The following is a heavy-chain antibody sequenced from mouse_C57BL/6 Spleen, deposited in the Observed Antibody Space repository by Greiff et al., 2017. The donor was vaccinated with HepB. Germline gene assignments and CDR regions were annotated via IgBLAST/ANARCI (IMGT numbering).Heavy chain of an antibody. D-gene: IGHD2-2*01. CDR1: GFSLTSYG. CDR3: ASRYGYERVLAMDY. V-gene: IGHV2-2*01. CDR2: IWSGGST. Sequence: VQLQQSGPGLVQPSQSLSITCTVSGFSLTSYGVHWVRQSPGKGLEWLGVIWSGGSTDYNAAFISRLSISKDNSKSQVFFKMNSLQADDTAIYYCASRYGYERVLAMDYWGQGTSVTVSS. J-gene: IGHJ4*01.